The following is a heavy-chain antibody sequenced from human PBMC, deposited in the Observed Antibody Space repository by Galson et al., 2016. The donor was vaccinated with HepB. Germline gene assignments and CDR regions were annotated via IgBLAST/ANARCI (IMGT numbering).Heavy chain of an antibody. J-gene: IGHJ4*02. CDR3: ARGGRAITIFAHYVDY. CDR1: GGSFSSYS. Sequence: ETLSLTCSISGGSFSSYSWNWIRQSPGVGLEWIGYIFNSGYTNYSPSLKSRVTISVDTSKDQFSLTLSSGTAADTAVYYCARGGRAITIFAHYVDYWGQGTLVTVSS. D-gene: IGHD3-9*01. CDR2: IFNSGYT. V-gene: IGHV4-59*12.